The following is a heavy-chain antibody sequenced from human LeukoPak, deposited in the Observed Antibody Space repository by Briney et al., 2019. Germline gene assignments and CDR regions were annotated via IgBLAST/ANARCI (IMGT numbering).Heavy chain of an antibody. J-gene: IGHJ4*02. CDR3: ARGTSGRYDY. CDR2: ISSGGGST. Sequence: PGGSLRLSCAASGFTFISYGMNWVRQAPGTGLEWVSGISSGGGSTYYADSVKGRFTISIDNSKNTLYLQMNSLRADDTAVYYCARGTSGRYDYCGQGTLVTVSS. CDR1: GFTFISYG. V-gene: IGHV3-23*01. D-gene: IGHD1-26*01.